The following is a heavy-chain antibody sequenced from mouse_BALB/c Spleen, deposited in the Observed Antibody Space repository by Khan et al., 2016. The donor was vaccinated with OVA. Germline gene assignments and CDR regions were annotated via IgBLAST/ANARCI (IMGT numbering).Heavy chain of an antibody. J-gene: IGHJ2*01. CDR2: IYPSNGRT. CDR3: ARLLINFDY. Sequence: QVQLQQPGAELVNPGASVNLSCKASGYTLTSYWMHWVKQRPGQGLEWIGEIYPSNGRTNYNEKFKSKATLTVDKSSSTAYMQLSSPTSEDSAVYYCARLLINFDYWGQGTTLTVSS. CDR1: GYTLTSYW. V-gene: IGHV1S81*02. D-gene: IGHD2-1*01.